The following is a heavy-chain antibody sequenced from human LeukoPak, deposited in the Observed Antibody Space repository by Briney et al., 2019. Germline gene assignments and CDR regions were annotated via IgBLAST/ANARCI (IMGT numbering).Heavy chain of an antibody. CDR1: GGSISSGNYY. CDR2: IYNTGSP. CDR3: ASSTPEPYCGGDCYALDY. Sequence: SETLSLTCTVSGGSISSGNYYWSWIRQHPGKGLEWIGYIYNTGSPYYNPSLRSRVTISVDTSKNQFSLKLSSVTAADTAVYYCASSTPEPYCGGDCYALDYWGQGTLVTVSS. J-gene: IGHJ4*02. D-gene: IGHD2-21*02. V-gene: IGHV4-31*03.